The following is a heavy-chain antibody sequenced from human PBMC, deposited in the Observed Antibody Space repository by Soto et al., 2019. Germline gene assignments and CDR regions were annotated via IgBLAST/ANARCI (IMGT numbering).Heavy chain of an antibody. D-gene: IGHD4-17*01. J-gene: IGHJ4*02. CDR3: ARDHYGELFDY. V-gene: IGHV4-34*01. CDR2: INHSGST. CDR1: GGSFSGYY. Sequence: QVQLQQWGAGLLKPSETLSLTCAVYGGSFSGYYWSWIRQPPGKGLEWIGEINHSGSTNYNPSLNSRVTISVDTSKNQFSLKLSSVTAADTAVYYCARDHYGELFDYWGQGTLVTVSS.